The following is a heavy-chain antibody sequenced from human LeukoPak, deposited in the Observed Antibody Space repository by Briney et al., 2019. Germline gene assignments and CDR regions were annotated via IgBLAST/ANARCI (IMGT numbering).Heavy chain of an antibody. V-gene: IGHV3-30*02. CDR2: IRYDGSIK. J-gene: IGHJ2*01. CDR3: AKDGGWMDPSVLYWYFDL. Sequence: PGGFLRLSCTASGLTFGDYAMNWVRQAPGKGLEWVAFIRYDGSIKYSADSVKGRFTISRDNSKNTLFLQMNSLRAEDTAVYYCAKDGGWMDPSVLYWYFDLWGRGTLVTVSS. D-gene: IGHD3-16*01. CDR1: GLTFGDYA.